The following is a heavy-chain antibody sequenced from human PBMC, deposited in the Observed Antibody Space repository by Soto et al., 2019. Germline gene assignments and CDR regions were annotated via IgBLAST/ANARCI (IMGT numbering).Heavy chain of an antibody. CDR3: ARSGVTGIVIPSHWFDP. V-gene: IGHV4-61*01. Sequence: SETLSLTCTASGGSVTSGNYYWSWIRQPPGKGLEWIGCISSSGSTYYNPALNNRISLSLDTSQNQFSLKLLSVTAADTAIYYCARSGVTGIVIPSHWFDPWGQGTLVTVSS. CDR2: ISSSGST. D-gene: IGHD2-21*02. J-gene: IGHJ5*02. CDR1: GGSVTSGNYY.